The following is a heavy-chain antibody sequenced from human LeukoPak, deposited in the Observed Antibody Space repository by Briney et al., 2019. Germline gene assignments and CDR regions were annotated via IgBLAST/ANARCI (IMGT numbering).Heavy chain of an antibody. CDR2: ISGSGGDT. J-gene: IGHJ4*02. Sequence: PGGSLRLSCAASGFTFNNYAMNWVRQAPGKGLEWVSTISGSGGDTYYADSVRGRFTISRDNSKNTLYLQMNSLRAEDTAVYYCAKDLPWVTMVRASDFDYWGQGTLVTVSS. CDR3: AKDLPWVTMVRASDFDY. CDR1: GFTFNNYA. D-gene: IGHD3-10*01. V-gene: IGHV3-23*01.